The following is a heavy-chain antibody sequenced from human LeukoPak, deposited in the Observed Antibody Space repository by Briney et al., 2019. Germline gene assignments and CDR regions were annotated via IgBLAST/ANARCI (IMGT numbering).Heavy chain of an antibody. CDR3: AKDAVYCSNGVCYPPEEYFQH. CDR2: ISDSGGST. D-gene: IGHD2-8*01. V-gene: IGHV3-23*01. J-gene: IGHJ1*01. CDR1: GFTFSSYA. Sequence: GGSLRLSCAASGFTFSSYAMSWVRQAPGKGLEWVSAISDSGGSTYYADSVEGRFTISRDNSKNTLYLQMNSLRAEDTAVYYCAKDAVYCSNGVCYPPEEYFQHWGQGTLVTVSS.